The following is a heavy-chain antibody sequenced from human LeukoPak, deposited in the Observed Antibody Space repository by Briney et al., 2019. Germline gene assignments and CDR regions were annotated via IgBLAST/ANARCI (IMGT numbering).Heavy chain of an antibody. CDR3: ARGPSIRFLEWLYA. CDR1: GGTFSSYA. V-gene: IGHV1-69*13. Sequence: SVKVSCKASGGTFSSYAISWVRQAPGQGLEWMGGIIPIFGTANYAQKFQGRVTITADESTSTAYMELSSLRSEDTAVYYCARGPSIRFLEWLYAWGQGTLVTISS. CDR2: IIPIFGTA. J-gene: IGHJ5*02. D-gene: IGHD3-3*01.